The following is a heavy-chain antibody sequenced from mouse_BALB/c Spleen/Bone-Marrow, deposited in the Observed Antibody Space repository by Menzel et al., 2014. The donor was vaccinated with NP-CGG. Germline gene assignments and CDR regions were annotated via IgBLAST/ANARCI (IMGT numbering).Heavy chain of an antibody. Sequence: QVQLQQSGAELVRPGASVKLSCKASGYTFTSYWINWVKQRPGQGLEWIGNIYPSDSYTNYNQKFKDKATLTVDKSSSTAYMQLSSPTSEDSAVYYCTRRDRYVYYAMDYWGQGTSVTVSS. V-gene: IGHV1-69*02. CDR1: GYTFTSYW. J-gene: IGHJ4*01. D-gene: IGHD2-14*01. CDR2: IYPSDSYT. CDR3: TRRDRYVYYAMDY.